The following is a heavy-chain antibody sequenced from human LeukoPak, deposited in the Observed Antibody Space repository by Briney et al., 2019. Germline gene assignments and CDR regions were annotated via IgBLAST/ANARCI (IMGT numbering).Heavy chain of an antibody. CDR3: AREPASGWFDR. CDR1: GGSISSYY. Sequence: PETLSLTCTVSGGSISSYYWSWIRQPAGNGLEWIGRIYTSGSTNYNPSLKSRVTMSVDTSKNQFSLKLSSVTAADTAVYYCAREPASGWFDRWGQGTLVTVSS. D-gene: IGHD7-27*01. V-gene: IGHV4-4*07. CDR2: IYTSGST. J-gene: IGHJ5*02.